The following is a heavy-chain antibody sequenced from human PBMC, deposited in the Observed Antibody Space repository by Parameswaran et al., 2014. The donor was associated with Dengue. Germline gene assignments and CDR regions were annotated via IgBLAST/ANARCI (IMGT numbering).Heavy chain of an antibody. Sequence: SWVRQAPGQGLEWMGGIIPILGTANYAQKFQGRVTITADESTSTAYMELSSLRSEDTAVYYCAAPGGGYCSSTSCYHLNYYYYGMDVWGQGTTVTVSS. J-gene: IGHJ6*02. CDR3: AAPGGGYCSSTSCYHLNYYYYGMDV. D-gene: IGHD2-2*01. CDR2: IIPILGTA. V-gene: IGHV1-69*01.